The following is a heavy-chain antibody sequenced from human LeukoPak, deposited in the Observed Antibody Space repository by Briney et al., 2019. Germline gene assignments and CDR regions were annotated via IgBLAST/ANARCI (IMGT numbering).Heavy chain of an antibody. CDR2: ISWNSGSI. Sequence: GGSLRLSCAASGFTFDDYAMHWVRHAPGKGLEWVSGISWNSGSIGYADSVKGRFTISRDNAKNSLYLQMNSLRAEDMALYYCVSRLGYWGQGTLVTVSS. CDR1: GFTFDDYA. CDR3: VSRLGY. V-gene: IGHV3-9*03. J-gene: IGHJ4*02. D-gene: IGHD2-21*01.